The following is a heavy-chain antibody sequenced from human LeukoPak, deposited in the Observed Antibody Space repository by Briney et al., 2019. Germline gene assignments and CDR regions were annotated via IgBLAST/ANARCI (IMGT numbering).Heavy chain of an antibody. CDR1: GYTFTGSY. Sequence: ASVKVSCKASGYTFTGSYIHWVRQAPGQGLEWMGYINPNSGGTYYAQKFQGRVTMTRDTSISTAYMELSRLRSDDTAVYYCARGYSSSWYLVYYYYMDVWGKGTTVTISS. CDR3: ARGYSSSWYLVYYYYMDV. V-gene: IGHV1-2*02. CDR2: INPNSGGT. J-gene: IGHJ6*03. D-gene: IGHD6-13*01.